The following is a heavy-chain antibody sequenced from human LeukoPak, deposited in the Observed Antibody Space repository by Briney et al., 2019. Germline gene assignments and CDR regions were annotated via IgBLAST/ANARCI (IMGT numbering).Heavy chain of an antibody. J-gene: IGHJ6*03. Sequence: ASVKVSCKASGGTFSSYAISWVRQAPGQGLEWMGGIIPIFGTANYAQKFQGRVTITADKSTSTAYMELSSLRSKDTAVYYCARDRVGATLVGRRENYYYMDVWGKGTTVTVSS. D-gene: IGHD1-26*01. CDR2: IIPIFGTA. V-gene: IGHV1-69*06. CDR1: GGTFSSYA. CDR3: ARDRVGATLVGRRENYYYMDV.